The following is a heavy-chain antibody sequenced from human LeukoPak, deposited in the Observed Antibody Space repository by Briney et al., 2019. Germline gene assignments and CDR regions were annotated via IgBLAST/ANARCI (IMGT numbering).Heavy chain of an antibody. CDR3: ARGGLGGMTTVVLDAFDI. J-gene: IGHJ3*02. Sequence: ASVKVSCKASGYTFSNYGISWVRQAPGQGLEWMGWISPYNGNTNYAQKLQGRVTMTTDTSTNTAYMDLRSLRSDDTAVYYSARGGLGGMTTVVLDAFDIWGQGTMVTVSS. CDR2: ISPYNGNT. D-gene: IGHD4-23*01. CDR1: GYTFSNYG. V-gene: IGHV1-18*01.